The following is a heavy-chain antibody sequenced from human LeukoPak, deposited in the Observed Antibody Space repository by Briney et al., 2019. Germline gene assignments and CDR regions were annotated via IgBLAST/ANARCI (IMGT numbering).Heavy chain of an antibody. J-gene: IGHJ6*03. CDR3: ARGFGGSYFYDYYYYMDV. D-gene: IGHD1-26*01. CDR2: ISSSSSTI. Sequence: PGGSLRLSCAASGFTFSSYSMNWVRQAPGKGLEWVSYISSSSSTIYYADSVKGRFTISRDNAKNSLYLQMNSLRAEDTAVYYCARGFGGSYFYDYYYYMDVWGKGTTVTVSS. V-gene: IGHV3-48*01. CDR1: GFTFSSYS.